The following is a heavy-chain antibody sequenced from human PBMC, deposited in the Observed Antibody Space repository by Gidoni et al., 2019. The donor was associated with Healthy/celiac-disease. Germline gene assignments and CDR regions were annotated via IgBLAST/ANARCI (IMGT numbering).Heavy chain of an antibody. V-gene: IGHV3-21*01. CDR2: ISSSRSYI. CDR3: AIQGRGYCSGGSCYVGYYYYGMDV. J-gene: IGHJ6*02. D-gene: IGHD2-15*01. CDR1: GFTFSSYS. Sequence: EVQLVESGGGLVKPGGYLRLSCAASGFTFSSYSMNWVRQAPGKGLEWVSSISSSRSYIYYADSVKGRFTISRDNAKNSLYLQMTSLRAEDTAVYYCAIQGRGYCSGGSCYVGYYYYGMDVWGQGTTVTVSS.